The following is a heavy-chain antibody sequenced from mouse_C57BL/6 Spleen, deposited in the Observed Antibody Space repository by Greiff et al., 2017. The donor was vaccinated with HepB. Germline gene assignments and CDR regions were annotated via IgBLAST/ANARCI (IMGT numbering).Heavy chain of an antibody. CDR3: ARRSSFYWYFDV. Sequence: VQLQQSGAELVKPGASVKISCKASGYAFSSYWMNWVKQRPGKGLEWIGQIYPGDGDTNYNGKFKGKATLTADKSSSTAYMQLSSLTSEDSAVYFCARRSSFYWYFDVWGTGTTVTVSS. CDR2: IYPGDGDT. J-gene: IGHJ1*03. CDR1: GYAFSSYW. V-gene: IGHV1-80*01. D-gene: IGHD1-1*01.